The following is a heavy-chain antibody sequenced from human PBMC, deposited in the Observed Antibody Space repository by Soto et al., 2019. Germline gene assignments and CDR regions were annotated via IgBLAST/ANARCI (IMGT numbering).Heavy chain of an antibody. Sequence: SETLSLTCTVSGGSISSYYWSWIRQPPGKGLEWIGYIYYIGSTNYNPSLKSRVTISVDTSKNQFSLKLSSVTAADTAVYYCARGLRGQLLNWFDPWGQGTLVTVSS. V-gene: IGHV4-59*01. D-gene: IGHD2-2*01. J-gene: IGHJ5*02. CDR1: GGSISSYY. CDR3: ARGLRGQLLNWFDP. CDR2: IYYIGST.